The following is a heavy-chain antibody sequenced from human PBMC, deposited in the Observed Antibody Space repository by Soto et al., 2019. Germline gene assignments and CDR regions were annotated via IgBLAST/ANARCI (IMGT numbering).Heavy chain of an antibody. CDR3: ARSLHHHLITMVRGESFPFDP. CDR2: IIPILGIA. J-gene: IGHJ5*02. V-gene: IGHV1-69*04. CDR1: GYTFTSYG. D-gene: IGHD3-10*01. Sequence: GASVKVSWKASGYTFTSYGISWVRQAPGQGLEWMGRIIPILGIANYAQKFQGRVTITADKSTSTAYMELSSLRSEDTAVYYCARSLHHHLITMVRGESFPFDPWGQGTLVTVSS.